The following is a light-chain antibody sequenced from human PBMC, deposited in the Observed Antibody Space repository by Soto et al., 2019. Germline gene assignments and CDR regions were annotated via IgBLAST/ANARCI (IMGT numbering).Light chain of an antibody. J-gene: IGLJ2*01. Sequence: QSALTQPASVSGSPGQSITISCTGTSSDVGGYNYVSWYQQHPGKAPKLMIYEVSNRPSGVSDRFSGSKSGNTASLTISGLQAEDEADYYCSSHTSSNTLLFGGGTQLTVL. CDR1: SSDVGGYNY. V-gene: IGLV2-14*01. CDR3: SSHTSSNTLL. CDR2: EVS.